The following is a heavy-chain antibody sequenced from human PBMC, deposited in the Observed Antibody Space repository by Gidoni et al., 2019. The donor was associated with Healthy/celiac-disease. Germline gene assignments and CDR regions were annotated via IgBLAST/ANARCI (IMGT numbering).Heavy chain of an antibody. CDR2: IYPGDSDT. D-gene: IGHD2-2*02. Sequence: EVQLVQSGAEVKKHGESLKISCKGSGYSFTSYWIGWVRQMPGKGLEWMGIIYPGDSDTRYSPSFQGQVTIAADKSISTAYLQWSSLKASDTAMYYCATPPVPAAIGDAFDIWGQGTMVTVSS. J-gene: IGHJ3*02. CDR1: GYSFTSYW. V-gene: IGHV5-51*01. CDR3: ATPPVPAAIGDAFDI.